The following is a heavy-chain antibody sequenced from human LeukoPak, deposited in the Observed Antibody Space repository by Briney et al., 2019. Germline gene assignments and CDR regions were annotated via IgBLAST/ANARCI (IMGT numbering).Heavy chain of an antibody. D-gene: IGHD3-16*02. J-gene: IGHJ3*01. CDR1: GYTFTDYY. CDR2: VNPKSGAT. CDR3: ASVKITFGGVIARWL. Sequence: GASVRVSCKASGYTFTDYYLHWLRQAPGQGLEWMGWVNPKSGATNYAQRFQGRVTMTRDTSISTAYMELSRLRSDDTAVYYCASVKITFGGVIARWLWGQGTMVTVSS. V-gene: IGHV1-2*02.